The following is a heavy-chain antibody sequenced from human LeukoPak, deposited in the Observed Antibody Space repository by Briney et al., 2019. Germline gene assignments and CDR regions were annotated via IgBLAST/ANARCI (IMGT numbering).Heavy chain of an antibody. CDR3: ARQTGSGLFSLP. CDR2: IYYSGNT. J-gene: IGHJ4*02. Sequence: SETLSLTCTVSGVSISSSNSYWGWIRQPPGKGLEWIVSIYYSGNTYYNASLKSQVSISIDTSKNQFSLRLTSVTAADTAVYYCARQTGSGLFSLPGGQGTLVTVSA. D-gene: IGHD3/OR15-3a*01. CDR1: GVSISSSNSY. V-gene: IGHV4-39*01.